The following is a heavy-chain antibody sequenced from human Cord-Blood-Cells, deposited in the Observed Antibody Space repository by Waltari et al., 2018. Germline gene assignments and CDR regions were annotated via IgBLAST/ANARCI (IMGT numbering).Heavy chain of an antibody. Sequence: QVQLVQSGAEVKKPGASVKVSCKASGYTLTSYDINWVRQATGQGLEWMGCMNPNNGNTVYAQKFQGRVTMTRNTSISTAYMELSSLRSEDTAVYYCATNTIFGVVIIRGAFDIWGQGTMVTVSS. CDR1: GYTLTSYD. D-gene: IGHD3-3*01. J-gene: IGHJ3*02. CDR2: MNPNNGNT. CDR3: ATNTIFGVVIIRGAFDI. V-gene: IGHV1-8*01.